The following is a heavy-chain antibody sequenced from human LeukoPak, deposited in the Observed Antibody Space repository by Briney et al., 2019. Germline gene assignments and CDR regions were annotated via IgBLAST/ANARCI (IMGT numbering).Heavy chain of an antibody. D-gene: IGHD3-3*01. V-gene: IGHV1-69*06. CDR3: ARVQAPTFWSGYTANYYYYMDV. J-gene: IGHJ6*03. CDR2: IIPIFGTA. Sequence: ASVKVSCKASGGTFSSYAISWVRQALGQGLEWMGGIIPIFGTASYAQKFQGRVTITADKSTSTAYMELRSLRSDDTAVYYCARVQAPTFWSGYTANYYYYMDVWGKGTTVTVSS. CDR1: GGTFSSYA.